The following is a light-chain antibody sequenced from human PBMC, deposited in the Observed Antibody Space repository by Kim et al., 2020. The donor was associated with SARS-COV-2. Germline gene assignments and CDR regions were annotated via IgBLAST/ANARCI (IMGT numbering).Light chain of an antibody. V-gene: IGLV1-47*02. Sequence: QSVLTQPPSASGTPGQRVTISCSGSSPNIGSNYVYWYQHLPGTAPKLLIYSNNQRPSGVPDRFSGSKSGTSASLAISGLRSEDEADYYCAAWDDSLSGYFFGTGTRSPS. CDR1: SPNIGSNY. CDR2: SNN. J-gene: IGLJ1*01. CDR3: AAWDDSLSGYF.